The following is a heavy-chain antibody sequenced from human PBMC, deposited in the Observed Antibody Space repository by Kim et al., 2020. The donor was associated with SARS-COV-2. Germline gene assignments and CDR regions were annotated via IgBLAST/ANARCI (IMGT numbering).Heavy chain of an antibody. V-gene: IGHV3-21*01. J-gene: IGHJ6*02. CDR3: ATSSYDILTGYFYGMDV. D-gene: IGHD3-9*01. Sequence: GGPLRLSYAASGFTFRSYNMDWVRQSPGRGLEWISSINTGSTHIYYADSVEGRFTISRDNAQNSLYLQMNGLRAEDTAVYYCATSSYDILTGYFYGMDVWGQGTTVTVSS. CDR1: GFTFRSYN. CDR2: INTGSTHI.